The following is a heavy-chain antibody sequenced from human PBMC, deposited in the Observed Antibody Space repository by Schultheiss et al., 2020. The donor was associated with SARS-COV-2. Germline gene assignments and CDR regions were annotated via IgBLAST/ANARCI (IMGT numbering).Heavy chain of an antibody. J-gene: IGHJ4*02. CDR3: ARSRSQVEALSYFDD. V-gene: IGHV3-74*01. D-gene: IGHD6-6*01. CDR2: INTDASGT. Sequence: GGSLRLSCVASGFTFSNYWMYWVRQAPGKGLVWVSHINTDASGTSYADSVKGRFTISRDNANNTLYLQMNSLRDEDTAVYYCARSRSQVEALSYFDDWGQGTLVTVSS. CDR1: GFTFSNYW.